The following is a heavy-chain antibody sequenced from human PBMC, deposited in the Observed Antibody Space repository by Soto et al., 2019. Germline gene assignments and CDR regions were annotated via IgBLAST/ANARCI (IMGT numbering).Heavy chain of an antibody. Sequence: PGGSLRLSWAAAGFSVSTSPISWVRLAPGKGQEWVSVIYSGGATHYAVSVKGRLIISRDKSKNTVDLHMNSLRAEDTAVYYCANVGPYDSGSYMFRHNLFGPWAPGTLVTVSS. V-gene: IGHV3-53*01. J-gene: IGHJ5*02. CDR2: IYSGGAT. CDR1: GFSVSTSP. CDR3: ANVGPYDSGSYMFRHNLFGP. D-gene: IGHD3-10*01.